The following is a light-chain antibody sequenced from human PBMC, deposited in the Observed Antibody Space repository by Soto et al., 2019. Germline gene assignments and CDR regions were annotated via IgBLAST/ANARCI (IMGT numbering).Light chain of an antibody. CDR3: QQYNNWPPWT. J-gene: IGKJ1*01. CDR1: QRVSSN. CDR2: GAS. V-gene: IGKV3-15*01. Sequence: EIVMTQSPATLSVSPGERATLSCRASQRVSSNLAWYQQKPGQAPRLLIYGASTRATGIPARFSGSGSETAFTLTIRSLQSEDFAVYYCQQYNNWPPWTVGQGTKVEIK.